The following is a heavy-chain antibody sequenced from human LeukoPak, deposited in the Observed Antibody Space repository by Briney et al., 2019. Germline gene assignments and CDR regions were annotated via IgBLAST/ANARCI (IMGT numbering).Heavy chain of an antibody. J-gene: IGHJ4*02. CDR1: GYTFTSYG. V-gene: IGHV7-4-1*02. CDR3: ARKIAASDL. Sequence: ASVKVSCKASGYTFTSYGISWVRQAPGQGLEWMGWINTNTGNPTYALGFTGRFVFSLDTSVNTAYLQISSLKAEDTAVYYCARKIAASDLRGQGTLVTVSS. D-gene: IGHD6-13*01. CDR2: INTNTGNP.